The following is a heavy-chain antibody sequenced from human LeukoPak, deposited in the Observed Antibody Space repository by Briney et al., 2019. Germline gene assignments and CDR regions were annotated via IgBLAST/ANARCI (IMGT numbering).Heavy chain of an antibody. D-gene: IGHD2-2*01. Sequence: ASVKVSYKASGYTFTGYYMHWVRQAPGQGLEWMGWINPNSGGTNYAQKFQGRVTMTRDTSISTAYMELSRLRSDDTAVYYCARLPFLGYCSSTSCYDEDYWGQGTLVTVSS. CDR1: GYTFTGYY. J-gene: IGHJ4*02. CDR2: INPNSGGT. CDR3: ARLPFLGYCSSTSCYDEDY. V-gene: IGHV1-2*02.